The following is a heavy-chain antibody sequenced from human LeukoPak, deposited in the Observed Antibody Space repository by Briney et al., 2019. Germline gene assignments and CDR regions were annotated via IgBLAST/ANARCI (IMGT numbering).Heavy chain of an antibody. D-gene: IGHD2-2*01. CDR3: ARRESVPAAHFDY. CDR2: IYHSGST. Sequence: SGTLSLTCAVSGCSISSSNWWSWVRQPPGKGLEWIGEIYHSGSTNYNPSLKSRVTISVDKSKNQFSLKLSSVTAADTAVYYCARRESVPAAHFDYWGQGTLVTVSS. CDR1: GCSISSSNW. J-gene: IGHJ4*02. V-gene: IGHV4-4*02.